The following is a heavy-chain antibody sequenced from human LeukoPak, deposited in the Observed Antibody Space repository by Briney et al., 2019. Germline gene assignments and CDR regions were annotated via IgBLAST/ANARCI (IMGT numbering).Heavy chain of an antibody. CDR1: GFTFSSYS. CDR2: ISGSGVST. CDR3: AKEGQGAVGGAFDI. J-gene: IGHJ3*02. V-gene: IGHV3-23*01. Sequence: GGSLRLSCAASGFTFSSYSMNWVRQAPGKGLEWVSAISGSGVSTYYADSVKGRFTISRDYSRNTLYLQMNSLRAEDTAVYYCAKEGQGAVGGAFDIWGQGTMVTVSS. D-gene: IGHD1-26*01.